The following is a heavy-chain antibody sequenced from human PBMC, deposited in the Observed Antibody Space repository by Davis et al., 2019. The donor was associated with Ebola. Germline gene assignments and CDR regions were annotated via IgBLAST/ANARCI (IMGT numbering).Heavy chain of an antibody. CDR2: IRNKIQSHTT. CDR1: GFSFSDYH. Sequence: GESLKISCAASGFSFSDYHMDWVRQTPEKGLEWVARIRNKIQSHTTEYAASVKGRFTSSRDDSKNSLYLQMNSLKIEDTAMYYCVKDSQKYSFDDWGQGTLVTVSS. CDR3: VKDSQKYSFDD. D-gene: IGHD2-21*01. J-gene: IGHJ4*02. V-gene: IGHV3-72*01.